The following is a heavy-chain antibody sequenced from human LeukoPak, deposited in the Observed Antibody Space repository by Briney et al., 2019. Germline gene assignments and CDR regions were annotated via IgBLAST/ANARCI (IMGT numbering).Heavy chain of an antibody. CDR1: GYTFTSYD. V-gene: IGHV1-8*01. CDR2: MTPNSGNT. D-gene: IGHD2-2*01. CDR3: ARVDCSSTSCYPDY. Sequence: GASVKVSCKASGYTFTSYDINWVRQATGQGLEWMGWMTPNSGNTGYAQKFQGRVTMTRNTSISTAYMELSSLRSEDTAVYYCARVDCSSTSCYPDYWGQGTLVTASS. J-gene: IGHJ4*02.